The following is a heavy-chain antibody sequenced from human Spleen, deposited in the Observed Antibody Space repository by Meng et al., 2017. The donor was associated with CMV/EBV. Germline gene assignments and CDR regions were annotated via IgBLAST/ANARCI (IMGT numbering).Heavy chain of an antibody. CDR1: GFTFDDYT. V-gene: IGHV3-43*01. CDR2: ISWDGGST. J-gene: IGHJ4*02. CDR3: VRASDHDY. Sequence: GGSLRLSCAASGFTFDDYTMHWVRQAPGKGLEWVSLISWDGGSTYYADSLKGRFTIARDNAKNSLYLQMNSLRAEDTAIYYCVRASDHDYWGQGTLVTVSS.